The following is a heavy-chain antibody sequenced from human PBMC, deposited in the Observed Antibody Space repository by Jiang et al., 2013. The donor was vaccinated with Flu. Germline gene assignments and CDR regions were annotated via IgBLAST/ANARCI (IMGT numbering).Heavy chain of an antibody. J-gene: IGHJ4*02. CDR3: ARSVVAISGPVGYYFDY. Sequence: GAEVKKPGSSVKVSCKASGGTFSSYAISWARQAPGQGLEWMGGIIPIFGTANYAQKFQGRVTITADESTSTAYMELSSLRSEDTAVYYCARSVVAISGPVGYYFDYWGQGTLVTVSS. CDR2: IIPIFGTA. V-gene: IGHV1-69*01. CDR1: GGTFSSYA. D-gene: IGHD5-12*01.